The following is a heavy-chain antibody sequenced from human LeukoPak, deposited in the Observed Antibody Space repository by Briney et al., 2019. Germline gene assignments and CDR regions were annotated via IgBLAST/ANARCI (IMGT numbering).Heavy chain of an antibody. CDR3: ARDRYSGSYIGIDY. CDR1: GGTFSSYA. V-gene: IGHV1-69*04. D-gene: IGHD1-26*01. J-gene: IGHJ4*02. CDR2: IIPILGIA. Sequence: ASVKVSCKASGGTFSSYAIRWVRQAPGQGLEWMGRIIPILGIANYAQKFQGRVTITADKSTSTAYMELSSLRSEDTAVYYCARDRYSGSYIGIDYWGQGTLVTVSS.